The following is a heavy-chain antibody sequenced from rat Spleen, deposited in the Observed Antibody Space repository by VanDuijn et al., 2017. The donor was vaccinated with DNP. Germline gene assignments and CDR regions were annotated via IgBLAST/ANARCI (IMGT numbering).Heavy chain of an antibody. D-gene: IGHD4-1*01. CDR2: ISTGGGNT. CDR1: GLTFSDYA. J-gene: IGHJ2*01. CDR3: ARGGHGGFDH. Sequence: EVQLVESGGGLVQPGRSLKLSCAASGLTFSDYAMAWVRQAPTKGLEWVASISTGGGNTYYRDSVKGRFTISRDNAKSTLYLQMDSLRSEDTATYFCARGGHGGFDHWGQGVMVTVSS. V-gene: IGHV5S23*01.